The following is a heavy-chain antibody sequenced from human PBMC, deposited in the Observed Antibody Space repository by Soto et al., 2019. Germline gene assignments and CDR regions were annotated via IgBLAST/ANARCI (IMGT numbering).Heavy chain of an antibody. CDR2: ISVSGGST. D-gene: IGHD3-22*01. CDR3: AKGMYYYDSSGYRPFDH. Sequence: PGGSLRLSCAASGFTFINYAMNWVRQAPGKGLERVSGISVSGGSTYYADSVKGRFTASRDNSKNTVYLQMNSLRAQDTAVYFCAKGMYYYDSSGYRPFDHWGQGTLVTVSS. V-gene: IGHV3-23*01. CDR1: GFTFINYA. J-gene: IGHJ4*02.